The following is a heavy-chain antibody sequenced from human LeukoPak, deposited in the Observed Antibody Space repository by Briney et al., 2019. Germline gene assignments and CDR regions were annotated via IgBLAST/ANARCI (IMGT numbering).Heavy chain of an antibody. D-gene: IGHD6-6*01. V-gene: IGHV4-39*01. CDR3: ASRMAVRPKYYFDS. Sequence: SETLSLTCTVSGGSLSSSSYYWGWIRQPPGRGLEWIGNIYYSGNTFYNPSLESRVTISVDTSKNQFSLKLTSVTAAVTAVYYCASRMAVRPKYYFDSWGPGILVTVSS. J-gene: IGHJ4*02. CDR2: IYYSGNT. CDR1: GGSLSSSSYY.